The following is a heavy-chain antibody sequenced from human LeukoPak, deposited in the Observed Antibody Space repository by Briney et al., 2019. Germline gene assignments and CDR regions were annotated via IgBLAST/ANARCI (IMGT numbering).Heavy chain of an antibody. Sequence: GGSLRLSCAASGFTFSSYGMSWVRQAPGKGLEWVSSISGSGGSTYYADSVKGRFTISRDNSKNTLYLQMNSLRPEDTAVYYCAKEGINYDSSVLFLWGQGTLVTVSS. D-gene: IGHD3-22*01. V-gene: IGHV3-23*01. CDR1: GFTFSSYG. CDR2: ISGSGGST. J-gene: IGHJ4*02. CDR3: AKEGINYDSSVLFL.